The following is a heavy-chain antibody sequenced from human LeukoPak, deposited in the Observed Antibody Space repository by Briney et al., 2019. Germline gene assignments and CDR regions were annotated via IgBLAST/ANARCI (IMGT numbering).Heavy chain of an antibody. CDR3: ARDGSENGVNSGGDY. J-gene: IGHJ4*02. Sequence: ASVKVSCKASGYTFTSYYMHWVRQAPGQGLEWMGIINPSGGSTSYAQKFQGRVTMTRDTSTSTVYMELSSLRSEDTAVYYCARDGSENGVNSGGDYWGQGTLVTVSS. CDR2: INPSGGST. D-gene: IGHD4-23*01. CDR1: GYTFTSYY. V-gene: IGHV1-46*01.